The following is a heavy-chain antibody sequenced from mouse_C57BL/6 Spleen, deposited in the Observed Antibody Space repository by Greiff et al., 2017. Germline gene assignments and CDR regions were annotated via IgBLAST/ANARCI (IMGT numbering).Heavy chain of an antibody. Sequence: DVKLVESGPGLVKPSQSLSLTCSVTGYSITSGYYWNWIRQFPGNKLEWMGYISYDGSNNYNPSLKNRISITRDTSKNQFFLKLNSVTTEDTATYYCARADYGSQYYYAMDYWGQGTSVTVSS. CDR3: ARADYGSQYYYAMDY. J-gene: IGHJ4*01. CDR2: ISYDGSN. CDR1: GYSITSGYY. V-gene: IGHV3-6*01. D-gene: IGHD1-1*01.